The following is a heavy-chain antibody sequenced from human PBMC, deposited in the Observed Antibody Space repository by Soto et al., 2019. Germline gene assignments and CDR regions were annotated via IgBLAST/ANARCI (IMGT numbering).Heavy chain of an antibody. D-gene: IGHD3-3*01. V-gene: IGHV3-30-3*01. CDR1: GFTFTTYL. J-gene: IGHJ4*02. CDR2: ISYDGDTQ. Sequence: QVQLVESGGGVVQPGKSLRLSCTTSGFTFTTYLMNWFRQAPGKGLEWVALISYDGDTQYYADSVKGRFTISRDNSKKTLYLQMDNLKTEDTAVYFCARDQLFRLLSTSDYWGQGTLVTVSS. CDR3: ARDQLFRLLSTSDY.